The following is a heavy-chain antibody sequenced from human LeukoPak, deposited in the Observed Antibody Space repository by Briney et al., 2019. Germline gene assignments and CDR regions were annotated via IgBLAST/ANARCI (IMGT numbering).Heavy chain of an antibody. J-gene: IGHJ4*02. V-gene: IGHV3-64*01. Sequence: GGSLRLSCAASGFTFSSYAMHWVRQAPGKGLEYVSAISSNGGSTYYANSVKGRFTISRDNFKNTLYLQMGSLRAEDMAVYYCARSKNYYDSSGYYYPFDYWGQGTLVTVSS. D-gene: IGHD3-22*01. CDR2: ISSNGGST. CDR3: ARSKNYYDSSGYYYPFDY. CDR1: GFTFSSYA.